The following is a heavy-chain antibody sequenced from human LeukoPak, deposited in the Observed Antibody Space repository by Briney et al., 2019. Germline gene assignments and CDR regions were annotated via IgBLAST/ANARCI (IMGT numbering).Heavy chain of an antibody. CDR1: GFTFSSYA. Sequence: PGGSLRLSCAASGFTFSSYAMHWVRQAPGKGLEWVAVISYDGSNKYYADSVKGRFTISRDNSKNTLYLQMNSLRAEDTAVYYCARDIVEYYDFWSGPDFWGQGTLVTVSS. CDR2: ISYDGSNK. CDR3: ARDIVEYYDFWSGPDF. V-gene: IGHV3-30-3*01. J-gene: IGHJ4*02. D-gene: IGHD3-3*01.